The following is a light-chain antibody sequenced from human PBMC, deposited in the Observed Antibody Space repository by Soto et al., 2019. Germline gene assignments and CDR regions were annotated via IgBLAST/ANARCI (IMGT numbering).Light chain of an antibody. CDR1: QSVSGW. V-gene: IGKV1-5*03. J-gene: IGKJ1*01. CDR3: QQYRT. Sequence: DIHITQSPSTLSASVGDTVTVTCRASQSVSGWLAWYQQKPGEAPKLLIYKASTLKSGVPSRFSGSGSGTEFTLTISSLQPDDFATYYCQQYRTFGQGTKVDI. CDR2: KAS.